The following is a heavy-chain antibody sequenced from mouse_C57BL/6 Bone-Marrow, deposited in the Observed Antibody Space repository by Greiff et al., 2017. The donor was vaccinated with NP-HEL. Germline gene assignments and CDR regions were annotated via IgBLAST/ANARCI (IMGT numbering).Heavy chain of an antibody. CDR2: ISSGGSYT. J-gene: IGHJ3*01. D-gene: IGHD3-2*02. Sequence: DVMLVESGGDLVKPGGSLKLSCAASGFTFSSHGMSWVRQTPDKRLEWVATISSGGSYTYYPDSVKGRFTISRDNAKNTLYLQMSSLKSEDTAMYYCARWASSGSWAYWGQGTLVTVSA. CDR1: GFTFSSHG. CDR3: ARWASSGSWAY. V-gene: IGHV5-6*02.